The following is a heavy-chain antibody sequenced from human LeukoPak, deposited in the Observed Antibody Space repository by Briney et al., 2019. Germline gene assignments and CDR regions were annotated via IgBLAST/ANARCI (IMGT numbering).Heavy chain of an antibody. CDR3: ARTTEAHSWRTRYYDYYMDV. J-gene: IGHJ6*03. Sequence: NPSETLSLTCTVSGYSISSGYYWGWIRQSPGKGLEWIGYIYYSGSTNYNPSLKSRVTISVDTSKNQFSLKLSSVTAADTAVYYCARTTEAHSWRTRYYDYYMDVWGKGTTVTVSS. CDR1: GYSISSGYY. CDR2: IYYSGST. D-gene: IGHD6-13*01. V-gene: IGHV4-38-2*02.